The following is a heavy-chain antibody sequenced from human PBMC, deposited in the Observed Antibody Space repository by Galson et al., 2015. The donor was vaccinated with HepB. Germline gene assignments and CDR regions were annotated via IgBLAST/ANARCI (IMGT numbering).Heavy chain of an antibody. D-gene: IGHD3-10*01. Sequence: SLRLSCAASGFTFSSYSMNWVRQAPGKGLEWVSSISSSSSYIYYADSVKGRFTISRDNAKNSLYLQMNSLRAEDTALYYCAKDMGGTYGSGSPFYYYGMDVWGQGTTVTVSS. CDR2: ISSSSSYI. V-gene: IGHV3-21*04. J-gene: IGHJ6*02. CDR1: GFTFSSYS. CDR3: AKDMGGTYGSGSPFYYYGMDV.